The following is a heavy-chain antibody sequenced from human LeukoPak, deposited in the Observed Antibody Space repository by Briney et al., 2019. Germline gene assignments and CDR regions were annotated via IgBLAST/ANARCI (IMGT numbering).Heavy chain of an antibody. CDR1: GFTFSSYE. J-gene: IGHJ3*02. V-gene: IGHV3-48*03. CDR2: ISSSGSII. D-gene: IGHD2-15*01. Sequence: PGGSLRLSCAASGFTFSSYEMNWVRQAPGKGLEWVSYISSSGSIIYYADSVKGRFTISRDNAKNSVYLQMNSLRAEDTAVYYCARRSRENAFDIWGQGTMVTVSS. CDR3: ARRSRENAFDI.